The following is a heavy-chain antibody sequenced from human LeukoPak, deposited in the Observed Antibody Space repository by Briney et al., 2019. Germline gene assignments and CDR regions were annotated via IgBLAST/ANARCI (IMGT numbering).Heavy chain of an antibody. CDR2: INSSSSYI. CDR3: ARDLVVPATIISHYYYYGMDV. J-gene: IGHJ6*04. D-gene: IGHD2-2*01. V-gene: IGHV3-21*01. Sequence: KPAGSLRLSCAASGFTFSSYSMNWVRQAPGKGLEWVSSINSSSSYIYYADSVKGRFTISRDNAKNSLYLQMNSLRAEDTAVYYCARDLVVPATIISHYYYYGMDVWGKGTTVTVSS. CDR1: GFTFSSYS.